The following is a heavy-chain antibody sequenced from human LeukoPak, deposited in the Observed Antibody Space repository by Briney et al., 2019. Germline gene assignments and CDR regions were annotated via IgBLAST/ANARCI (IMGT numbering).Heavy chain of an antibody. CDR2: IIPIFGTA. V-gene: IGHV1-69*05. CDR1: GGTFSSYA. CDR3: ARDGGSYYDFWSGYRVLGFYYSYMDV. D-gene: IGHD3-3*01. Sequence: ASVKVSCKASGGTFSSYAISWLRQAPGQGLEWMGGIIPIFGTANYAQKFQGRVTITTDESTSTAYMELSSLRSEDTAVYYCARDGGSYYDFWSGYRVLGFYYSYMDVWGKGTTVTVSS. J-gene: IGHJ6*03.